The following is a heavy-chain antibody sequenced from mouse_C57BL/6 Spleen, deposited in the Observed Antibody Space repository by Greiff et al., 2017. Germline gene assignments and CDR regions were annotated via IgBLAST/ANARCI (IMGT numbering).Heavy chain of an antibody. V-gene: IGHV1-26*01. Sequence: EVQLQQSGPELVKPGASVKISCKASGYTFTDYYMNWVKQSHGKSLEWIGDINPNNGGTSYNQKFKGKATLTVDKSSSTAYMELRSLTSEDSAVYYCAREHDYDGFAYWGQGTLVTVSA. CDR1: GYTFTDYY. CDR3: AREHDYDGFAY. CDR2: INPNNGGT. J-gene: IGHJ3*01. D-gene: IGHD2-4*01.